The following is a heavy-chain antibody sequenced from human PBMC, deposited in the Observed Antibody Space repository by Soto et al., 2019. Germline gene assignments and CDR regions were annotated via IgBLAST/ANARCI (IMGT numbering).Heavy chain of an antibody. CDR2: FWKDGTTK. CDR3: AKGKRPPPPYSAYEPFDY. D-gene: IGHD5-12*01. J-gene: IGHJ4*01. Sequence: QVQLVESGGGVAQPGKSLRLPCPASGFTLSSSVIHWARQAQGKGLEWVAVFWKDGTTKYYADSVKGRFTISRDNSKNTLYLELNSLRPEDTALYYCAKGKRPPPPYSAYEPFDYWGHGTLVSVSS. V-gene: IGHV3-33*06. CDR1: GFTLSSSV.